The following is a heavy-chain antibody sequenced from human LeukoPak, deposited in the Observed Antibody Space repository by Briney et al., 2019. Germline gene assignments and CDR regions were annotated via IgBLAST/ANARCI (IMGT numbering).Heavy chain of an antibody. V-gene: IGHV1-69*04. Sequence: SVNVSCKASGGTFSSYAINWVRQAPGQGLEWMGRIIPILGIANYAQKFQGGVTITADKSTSTAYMELSSLRSEDTAVYYCARDGKQQLVGYYYYGMDVWGQGTTVTVSS. CDR3: ARDGKQQLVGYYYYGMDV. CDR2: IIPILGIA. CDR1: GGTFSSYA. D-gene: IGHD6-13*01. J-gene: IGHJ6*02.